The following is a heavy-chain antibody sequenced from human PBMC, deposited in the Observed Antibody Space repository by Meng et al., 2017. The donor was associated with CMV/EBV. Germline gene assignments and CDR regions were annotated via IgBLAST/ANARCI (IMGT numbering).Heavy chain of an antibody. CDR3: ARDRYYGDYGDY. CDR1: ELTLCSYW. CDR2: IKQDGSEK. D-gene: IGHD4-17*01. Sequence: VLLVVSRRGLGSEGCSLRLVCAASELTLCSYWMSWVRQAPGKGLDWVANIKQDGSEKYYVDSVKGLFTISRDNAKNSLYLQMNSLRAEDTAVYYCARDRYYGDYGDYWGQGTLVTVSS. J-gene: IGHJ4*02. V-gene: IGHV3-7*04.